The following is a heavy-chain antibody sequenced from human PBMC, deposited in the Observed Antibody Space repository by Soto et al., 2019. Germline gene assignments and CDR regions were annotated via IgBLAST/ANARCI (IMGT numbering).Heavy chain of an antibody. D-gene: IGHD2-15*01. CDR1: GYTFTSYD. CDR2: MNPNSGNT. Sequence: EASLKVSCKASGYTFTSYDINWVRQATGQGLEWMGWMNPNSGNTGYAQKFQGRVTMTRNTSISTAYMELSSLRSEDTAVYYCARVSNRYCSGGSCLYYFDYWGQGTLVTVSS. J-gene: IGHJ4*02. V-gene: IGHV1-8*01. CDR3: ARVSNRYCSGGSCLYYFDY.